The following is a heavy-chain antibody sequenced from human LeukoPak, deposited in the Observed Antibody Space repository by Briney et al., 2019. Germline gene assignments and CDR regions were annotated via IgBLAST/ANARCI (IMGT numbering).Heavy chain of an antibody. Sequence: AGGSLRLSCAASGFTFSSYEINWVRQAPGKGLEWVSYISTSGSTTCYADSVKGRFTISRDNAKNSVYLQMNSLRAEDTAVYYCARDDVSGGNDHWGQGARVTVSS. V-gene: IGHV3-48*03. D-gene: IGHD3-3*01. J-gene: IGHJ4*02. CDR1: GFTFSSYE. CDR2: ISTSGSTT. CDR3: ARDDVSGGNDH.